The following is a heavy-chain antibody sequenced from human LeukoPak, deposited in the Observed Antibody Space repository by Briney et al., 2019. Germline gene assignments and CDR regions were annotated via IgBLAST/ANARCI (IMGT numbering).Heavy chain of an antibody. V-gene: IGHV3-33*08. CDR1: GFTFNNYG. CDR3: ARDRDEALDY. CDR2: IWYDGSNK. J-gene: IGHJ4*02. Sequence: PGGSLRLSCVASGFTFNNYGMHWVRQAPGKGLEWVAVIWYDGSNKYYADSVKGRFTISRDNSKNTLYLQMNSLRAEDTAVYYCARDRDEALDYWGQGTLVTVSS.